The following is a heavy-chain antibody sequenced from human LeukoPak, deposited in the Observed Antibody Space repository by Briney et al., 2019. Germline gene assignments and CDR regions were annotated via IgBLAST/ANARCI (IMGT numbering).Heavy chain of an antibody. V-gene: IGHV3-23*01. J-gene: IGHJ6*03. CDR1: RFTFRSYA. Sequence: SGGSLRLSCAASRFTFRSYAMHWVRQAPGKGLEWVSGTSGSGDITYYADSVKGRFTISRGNSKNTLYLQMNSLRAEDTAVYYCARERVVIAIQDYYYMAVWGKWTTVTVSS. CDR2: TSGSGDIT. CDR3: ARERVVIAIQDYYYMAV. D-gene: IGHD2-21*01.